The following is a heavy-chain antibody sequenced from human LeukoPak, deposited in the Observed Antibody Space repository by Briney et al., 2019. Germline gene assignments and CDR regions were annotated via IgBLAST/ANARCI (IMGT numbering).Heavy chain of an antibody. J-gene: IGHJ4*02. CDR2: ISSSSSLI. Sequence: PGGSLRLSCAASGFTFSSYTMNWVRQAPGKGLEWVSSISSSSSLIYYADSVKGRFTISRDNANNSLYLQMNSLRAEDTAVYYCARVSGGIFDYWGQGTLVTVSS. CDR3: ARVSGGIFDY. D-gene: IGHD3-16*01. CDR1: GFTFSSYT. V-gene: IGHV3-21*01.